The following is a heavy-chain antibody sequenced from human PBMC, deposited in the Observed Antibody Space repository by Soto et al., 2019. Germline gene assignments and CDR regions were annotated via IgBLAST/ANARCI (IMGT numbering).Heavy chain of an antibody. V-gene: IGHV4-59*08. J-gene: IGHJ6*03. CDR3: ARQDGYYYYMDV. CDR1: GGSFISNY. Sequence: QVELKGPGPGLGKPSETLPLTGKLFGGSFISNYWGWIRQPHGEGMGWIGYVSYPGSTNYNPSLRSRVLISVDTSKNQFSLKLRSVTAADTAVYYCARQDGYYYYMDVWGKGTTVTVSS. CDR2: VSYPGST.